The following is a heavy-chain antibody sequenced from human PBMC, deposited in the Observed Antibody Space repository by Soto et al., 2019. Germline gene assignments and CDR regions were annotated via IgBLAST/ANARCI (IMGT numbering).Heavy chain of an antibody. CDR2: IYHSGNT. V-gene: IGHV4-4*02. Sequence: QVQLQESGPGLVKPSGTLSLTCALSGASIITDNWWSWDRQPPGKEMEWIGEIYHSGNTNFNPSVKSRVTISVDTSKNQFSLTVSSVTAADTAIYYCARASASSKLRGVVVNWGQGTLVTVSS. D-gene: IGHD3-10*01. CDR3: ARASASSKLRGVVVN. CDR1: GASIITDNW. J-gene: IGHJ4*02.